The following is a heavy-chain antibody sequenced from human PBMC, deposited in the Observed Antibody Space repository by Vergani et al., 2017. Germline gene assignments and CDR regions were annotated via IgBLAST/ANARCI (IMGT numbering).Heavy chain of an antibody. CDR2: IKSKTDGGTT. CDR3: TTDPALLWFGELIVDY. D-gene: IGHD3-10*01. CDR1: GFTFSNAW. J-gene: IGHJ4*02. Sequence: EVQLVESGGGLVKPGGSLRLSCAASGFTFSNAWMSWVRQAPGKGLEWVGRIKSKTDGGTTDYAAPVKGRFTISRDDSKNTLYLQMNSLKTEDTAVYYCTTDPALLWFGELIVDYWGQGTLVTVSS. V-gene: IGHV3-15*01.